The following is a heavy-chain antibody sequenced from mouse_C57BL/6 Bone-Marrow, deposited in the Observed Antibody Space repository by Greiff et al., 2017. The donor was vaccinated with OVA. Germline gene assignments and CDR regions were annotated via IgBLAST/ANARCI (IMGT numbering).Heavy chain of an antibody. CDR3: TRSLITTVGGAMDY. CDR1: GYTFTDYE. V-gene: IGHV1-15*01. J-gene: IGHJ4*01. CDR2: IDPETGGT. D-gene: IGHD1-1*01. Sequence: VQLQQSGAELVRPGASVTLSCKASGYTFTDYEMHWVKQTPVHGLEWIGAIDPETGGTAYNQKFKGKAILTADKSSSTAYMELRSLTSEDSAVYYCTRSLITTVGGAMDYWGQGTSVTVSS.